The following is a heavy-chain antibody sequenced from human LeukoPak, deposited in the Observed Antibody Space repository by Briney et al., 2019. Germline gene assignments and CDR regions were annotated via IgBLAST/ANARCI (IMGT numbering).Heavy chain of an antibody. J-gene: IGHJ4*02. Sequence: ASVRVSYKSSGYTFTIYDINWVRQATGQGAEWMGWMNPNRGNTGYTQKFQGRVTMTSNTSISTAYMELSSLRSEDTAVYYCARGGNYYDSTSLGHWGQGTLVTVSS. V-gene: IGHV1-8*01. CDR1: GYTFTIYD. CDR3: ARGGNYYDSTSLGH. CDR2: MNPNRGNT. D-gene: IGHD3-22*01.